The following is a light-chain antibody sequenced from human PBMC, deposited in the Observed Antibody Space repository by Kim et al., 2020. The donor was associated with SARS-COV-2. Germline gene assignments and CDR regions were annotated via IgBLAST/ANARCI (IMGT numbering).Light chain of an antibody. CDR1: SLRTYY. CDR2: DKN. Sequence: SSELTQDPAVSVALGQTVRITCQGDSLRTYYAGWYQQKPGQAPILVIYDKNNRPSGIPDRFSGSSSGDTASLTITGAQAEDEADYYCNSRDSSGYHYVFGTGTKVTVL. J-gene: IGLJ1*01. V-gene: IGLV3-19*01. CDR3: NSRDSSGYHYV.